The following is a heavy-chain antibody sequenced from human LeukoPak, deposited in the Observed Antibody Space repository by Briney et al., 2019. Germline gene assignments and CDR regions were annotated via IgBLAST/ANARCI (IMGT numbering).Heavy chain of an antibody. CDR2: ISWNSGSI. CDR3: ARDLGDYGDLTSFDY. CDR1: EFSVGSNY. V-gene: IGHV3-9*01. D-gene: IGHD4-17*01. Sequence: PGGSLRLSCAASEFSVGSNYMTWVRQAPGKGLEWVSGISWNSGSIGYADSVKGRFTISRDNAKNSLYLQMNSLRAEDTAVYYCARDLGDYGDLTSFDYWGQGTLVTVSS. J-gene: IGHJ4*02.